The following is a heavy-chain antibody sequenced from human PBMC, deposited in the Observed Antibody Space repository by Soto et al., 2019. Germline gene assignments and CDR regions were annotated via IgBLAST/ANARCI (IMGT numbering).Heavy chain of an antibody. CDR2: IWYDGSNK. J-gene: IGHJ6*04. CDR3: ARAAPFGYSYRYYYYGMDV. Sequence: PGGSLRLSCAASGFTFSSYGMHWGRHAPGKGLEWVAVIWYDGSNKYYADSVKGRFTISRDNSKNTLYLQMNSLRAEDTAVYYCARAAPFGYSYRYYYYGMDVWGKRPTVTVSS. D-gene: IGHD5-18*01. V-gene: IGHV3-33*01. CDR1: GFTFSSYG.